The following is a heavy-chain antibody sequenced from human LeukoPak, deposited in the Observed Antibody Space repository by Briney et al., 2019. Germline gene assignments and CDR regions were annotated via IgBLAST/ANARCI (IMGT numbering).Heavy chain of an antibody. V-gene: IGHV6-1*01. CDR2: TYYRSKWYN. J-gene: IGHJ3*02. D-gene: IGHD3-3*01. CDR3: ARDGEGAFDI. Sequence: SQTLSLTCAISGDSVSSNSAAWNCIRQTPSRGLEWLGRTYYRSKWYNDYAVSVKSRITIDPDTSKNQFSLQLNSVTPEDTAVYYSARDGEGAFDIWGQGTMVTVSS. CDR1: GDSVSSNSAA.